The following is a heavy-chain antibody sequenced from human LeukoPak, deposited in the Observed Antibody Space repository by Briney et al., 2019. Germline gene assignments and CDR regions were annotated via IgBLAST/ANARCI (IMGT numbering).Heavy chain of an antibody. J-gene: IGHJ6*03. CDR3: ARLGTRTPMDV. D-gene: IGHD7-27*01. CDR2: ISSSSSTI. CDR1: GFTFSSYS. Sequence: GGSLRLSCAASGFTFSSYSMNWVRQAPGKGLEWVSYISSSSSTIYYADSVKGRFTISRDNAKNSLYLQMNSLRAEDTAVYYCARLGTRTPMDVWGEGTTVTVSS. V-gene: IGHV3-48*04.